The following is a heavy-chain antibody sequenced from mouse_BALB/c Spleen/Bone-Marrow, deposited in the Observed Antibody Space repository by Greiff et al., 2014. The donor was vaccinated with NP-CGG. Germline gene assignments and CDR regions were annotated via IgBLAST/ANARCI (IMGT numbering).Heavy chain of an antibody. Sequence: EVQLVESGGGLVQPGGSRKLSCAASGFTFGSFGMHWVRQAPEKGLEWVAYISSGSSTIYYADTVKGRFTISRDNPKNTLFLQMTSLRSEDTAMYYCARGGNFAWFAYWGQGTLVTVSA. CDR3: ARGGNFAWFAY. V-gene: IGHV5-17*02. CDR2: ISSGSSTI. CDR1: GFTFGSFG. J-gene: IGHJ3*01. D-gene: IGHD2-1*01.